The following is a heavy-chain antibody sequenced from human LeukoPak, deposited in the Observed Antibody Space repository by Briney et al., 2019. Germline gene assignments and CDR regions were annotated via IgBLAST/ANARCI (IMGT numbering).Heavy chain of an antibody. CDR3: ASGTHDGYSSGWLYY. CDR1: GGSISSSSYY. J-gene: IGHJ4*02. Sequence: SETLSLTCTVSGGSISSSSYYWGWIRQPPGKGLEWIGSIYYSGSTYYNPSLKSRVTISVDTSKNQFSLKLSSVTAADTAVYYCASGTHDGYSSGWLYYWGQGTLVTVSS. V-gene: IGHV4-39*01. D-gene: IGHD6-19*01. CDR2: IYYSGST.